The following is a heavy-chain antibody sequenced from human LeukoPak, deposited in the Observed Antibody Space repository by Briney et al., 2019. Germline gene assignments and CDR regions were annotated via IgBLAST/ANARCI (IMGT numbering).Heavy chain of an antibody. D-gene: IGHD6-19*01. CDR2: IYSGGNT. V-gene: IGHV3-53*01. CDR3: TCSGWSIYYFDY. J-gene: IGHJ4*02. CDR1: GFTVSSNY. Sequence: GGSLRLSCAASGFTVSSNYMSWVRQAPGKGLEWVLIIYSGGNTHYADSVKGRFTISRDNSKNTLYLQMNSLRAEDTAVYYCTCSGWSIYYFDYWGQGTLVTVSS.